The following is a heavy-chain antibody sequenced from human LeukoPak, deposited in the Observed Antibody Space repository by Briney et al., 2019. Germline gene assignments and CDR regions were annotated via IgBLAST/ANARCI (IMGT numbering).Heavy chain of an antibody. Sequence: PGRSLRLSCAASGFTFSSYGMHWVRQAPGKGLEWVANIKQDGSEKYYVDSVKGRFTISRDNAKNLLYLQMNSLRAEDTAVYYCAREASYYDFWSDNYYYGMDVWGQGTTVTVSS. CDR3: AREASYYDFWSDNYYYGMDV. V-gene: IGHV3-7*01. D-gene: IGHD3-3*01. CDR2: IKQDGSEK. J-gene: IGHJ6*02. CDR1: GFTFSSYG.